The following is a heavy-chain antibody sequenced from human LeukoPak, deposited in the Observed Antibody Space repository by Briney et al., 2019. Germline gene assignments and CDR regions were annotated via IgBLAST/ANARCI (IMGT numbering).Heavy chain of an antibody. Sequence: ASVKVSCKASGGTFSSYAISWVRQAPGQGLEWMGGIIPIFGTANYAQKFQGRVTITADESTSTAYMELSSLRSEDTAVHYCARGYYGSGSYGGFDYWGQGTLVTVPS. CDR3: ARGYYGSGSYGGFDY. CDR2: IIPIFGTA. D-gene: IGHD3-10*01. V-gene: IGHV1-69*13. J-gene: IGHJ4*02. CDR1: GGTFSSYA.